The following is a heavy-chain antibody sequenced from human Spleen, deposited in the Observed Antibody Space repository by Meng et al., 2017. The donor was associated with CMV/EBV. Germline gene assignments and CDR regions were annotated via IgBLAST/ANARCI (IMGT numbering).Heavy chain of an antibody. J-gene: IGHJ4*02. V-gene: IGHV1-8*03. Sequence: ASVKVSCKASGYTFSKYGITWVRQATGQGLEWMGWMNPNSGNTGYAQKFQGRVTITRNTSISTAYMELSSLRSEDTAVYYCARGGIAARRTLGYWGQGTLVTVSS. CDR1: GYTFSKYG. CDR2: MNPNSGNT. CDR3: ARGGIAARRTLGY. D-gene: IGHD6-6*01.